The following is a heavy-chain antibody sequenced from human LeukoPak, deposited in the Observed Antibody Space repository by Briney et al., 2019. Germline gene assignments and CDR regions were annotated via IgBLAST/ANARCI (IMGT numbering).Heavy chain of an antibody. CDR1: GFTFDDYG. CDR2: INWNGGST. D-gene: IGHD3-10*01. J-gene: IGHJ6*03. Sequence: GGSLRLSCAASGFTFDDYGMSGVRHAPGKGLEWVSGINWNGGSTGYADSVKGRFTISRDNAKNSLYLQMNSLRAEDTALYYCARGGGGLVRGVINYYYMDVWGKGTTVTVSS. V-gene: IGHV3-20*04. CDR3: ARGGGGLVRGVINYYYMDV.